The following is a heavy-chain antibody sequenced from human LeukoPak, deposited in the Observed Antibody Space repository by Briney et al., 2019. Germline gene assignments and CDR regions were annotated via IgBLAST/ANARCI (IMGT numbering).Heavy chain of an antibody. Sequence: SETLSLTCTVSGGSISSYYWSWIRQPPGKGPEWIGYIYYSGSTNYDTSLKSRVTISVDTSKNQFSLKLSSVTAADTAVYYCARQVATTATVDYWGQGTLITVSS. CDR1: GGSISSYY. CDR3: ARQVATTATVDY. V-gene: IGHV4-59*01. CDR2: IYYSGST. D-gene: IGHD5-12*01. J-gene: IGHJ4*02.